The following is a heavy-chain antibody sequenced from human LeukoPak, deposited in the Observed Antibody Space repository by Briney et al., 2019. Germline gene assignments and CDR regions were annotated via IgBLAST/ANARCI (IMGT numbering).Heavy chain of an antibody. CDR3: AKQFSSVGYDFWSGSPNYFMDV. CDR2: IYYTGTT. J-gene: IGHJ6*03. D-gene: IGHD3-3*01. V-gene: IGHV4-39*01. Sequence: SETLSLTCTVSGDSISSRSSYCGWVRQPPGKGLEWIASIYYTGTTYYNPSLTSRVTIFVDTSKSQFSLKVDSVTASDTAVYYCAKQFSSVGYDFWSGSPNYFMDVWGKGMTVTVSS. CDR1: GDSISSRSSY.